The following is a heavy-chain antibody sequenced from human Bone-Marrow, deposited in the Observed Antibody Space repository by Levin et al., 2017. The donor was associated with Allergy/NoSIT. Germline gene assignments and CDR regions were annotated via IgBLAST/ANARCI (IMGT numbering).Heavy chain of an antibody. D-gene: IGHD3-3*01. J-gene: IGHJ2*01. V-gene: IGHV3-23*01. Sequence: GESLKISCAASGFSFSSYVLGWVRQAPGKGLEWVSSITSSGTNTYSADSVKGRFTISRDNSNNTVHLQMNSLRAEDTAIYYCAKIVGLIWSGIQAAGYFDVWGRGTLVTVSS. CDR2: ITSSGTNT. CDR3: AKIVGLIWSGIQAAGYFDV. CDR1: GFSFSSYV.